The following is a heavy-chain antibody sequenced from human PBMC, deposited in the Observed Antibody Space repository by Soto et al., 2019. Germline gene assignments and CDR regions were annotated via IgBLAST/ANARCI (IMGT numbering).Heavy chain of an antibody. V-gene: IGHV4-59*01. CDR2: IYYSGST. J-gene: IGHJ5*02. Sequence: PSETLSLTCTVSGGSISSYYWSWIRQPPGKGLEWIGYIYYSGSTNYNPSLKSRVTISVDTSKNQFSLKLSSVTAADTAVYYCARESWNYGANWFDPWGQGTLVTVSS. D-gene: IGHD1-7*01. CDR3: ARESWNYGANWFDP. CDR1: GGSISSYY.